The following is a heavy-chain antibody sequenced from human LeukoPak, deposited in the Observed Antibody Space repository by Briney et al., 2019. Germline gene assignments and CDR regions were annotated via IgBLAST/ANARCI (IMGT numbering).Heavy chain of an antibody. D-gene: IGHD1/OR15-1a*01. CDR1: GGSIGSYY. CDR2: ISYSGSA. J-gene: IGHJ4*02. Sequence: PSETLSLTCTVSGGSIGSYYWSWIRQPPGKGLEWIGYISYSGSANYNPSLKSRVTISLDTSKNQFALKLSSVTAADTAVYYCARSIIGTRSKFDYWGQGTLVTVSS. V-gene: IGHV4-59*08. CDR3: ARSIIGTRSKFDY.